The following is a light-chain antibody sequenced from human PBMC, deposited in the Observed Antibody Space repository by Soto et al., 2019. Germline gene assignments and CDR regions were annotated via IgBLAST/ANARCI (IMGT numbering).Light chain of an antibody. CDR2: CTT. Sequence: DRVMTQSQGTLSVSPGERVTLSCRASQSIRSNLAWYQQKPGQAPRLIIYCTTNRATGIPARFSGSGSVTEFTLTIGSLKSEDIVVYNGQQYNNWTITFGAGTKVEIK. J-gene: IGKJ4*01. CDR3: QQYNNWTIT. V-gene: IGKV3-15*01. CDR1: QSIRSN.